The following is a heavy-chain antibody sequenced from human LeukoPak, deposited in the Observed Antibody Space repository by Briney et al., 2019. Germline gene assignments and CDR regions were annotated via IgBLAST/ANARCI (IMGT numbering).Heavy chain of an antibody. CDR1: GFAFSSNW. J-gene: IGHJ4*02. CDR3: ATSLGPLAEY. CDR2: INSGGSGT. D-gene: IGHD7-27*01. Sequence: GGSLRLSCAASGFAFSSNWMHWVRQTPGKGLVWVSRINSGGSGTSYADSVEGRFTISRDNAKNTLYLQMNSLKGEDTAVYYCATSLGPLAEYWGRGTLVTVSS. V-gene: IGHV3-74*01.